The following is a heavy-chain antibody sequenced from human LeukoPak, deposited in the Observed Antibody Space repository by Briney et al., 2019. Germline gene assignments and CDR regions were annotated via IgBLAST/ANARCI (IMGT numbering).Heavy chain of an antibody. CDR1: GFTFSSYG. CDR2: ISYDGRNK. D-gene: IGHD4-4*01. V-gene: IGHV3-30*18. CDR3: AKATPPRDGSSPDY. Sequence: QSGGSLRLSCAASGFTFSSYGMHWVRQAPGKGLEWVAVISYDGRNKYYADSVKGRFTISRDNSKNTLYLQMNSLRAEDTAVYYCAKATPPRDGSSPDYWGQGTLVTVSS. J-gene: IGHJ4*02.